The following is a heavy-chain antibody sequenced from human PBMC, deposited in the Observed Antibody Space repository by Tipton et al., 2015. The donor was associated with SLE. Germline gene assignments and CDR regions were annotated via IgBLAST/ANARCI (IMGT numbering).Heavy chain of an antibody. J-gene: IGHJ6*02. Sequence: TLSLTCTVSGGFVRSGGYYWSWIRQHPGKGLEWIGYIYYSGSTYYDPSLKSRLSISVDTSENLFSLKLSSVTVADTAVYYCALFPDGLWSHYQYGMDAWGQGTTVTVSS. V-gene: IGHV4-31*03. CDR3: ALFPDGLWSHYQYGMDA. CDR2: IYYSGST. CDR1: GGFVRSGGYY. D-gene: IGHD3-10*01.